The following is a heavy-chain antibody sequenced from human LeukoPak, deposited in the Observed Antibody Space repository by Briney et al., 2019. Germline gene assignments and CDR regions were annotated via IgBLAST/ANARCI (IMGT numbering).Heavy chain of an antibody. Sequence: TPGGSLRLSCSASGFSFSDYDMNWVRQAPGKGLEGGSAISGRSSHVYYGESVKGRFTISRDNAKNSLYLQLDSLGVEAPAVYYCGRAFPPLRTSSAGDLWGQGTLVTVSS. V-gene: IGHV3-21*01. D-gene: IGHD3-16*01. CDR1: GFSFSDYD. CDR2: ISGRSSHV. J-gene: IGHJ1*01. CDR3: GRAFPPLRTSSAGDL.